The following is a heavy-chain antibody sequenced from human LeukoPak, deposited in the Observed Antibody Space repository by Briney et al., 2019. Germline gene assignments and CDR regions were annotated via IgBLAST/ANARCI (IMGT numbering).Heavy chain of an antibody. Sequence: GGSLRLSCAASGFTFSSYSMNWVRQAPGKGLEWVSVIYSGGSTYYADSVEGRFTISRDNSKNTLYLQMNSLRAEDTAVYYCARESLTRGYPRPFDYWGQGTLVTVSS. D-gene: IGHD3-22*01. CDR1: GFTFSSYS. CDR3: ARESLTRGYPRPFDY. V-gene: IGHV3-53*01. CDR2: IYSGGST. J-gene: IGHJ4*02.